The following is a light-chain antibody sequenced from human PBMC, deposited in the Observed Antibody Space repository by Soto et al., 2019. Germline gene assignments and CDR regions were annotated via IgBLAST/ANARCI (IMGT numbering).Light chain of an antibody. J-gene: IGKJ1*01. Sequence: DSQITQSPSSLPESVCDRLTIPSRASQSIDNNLDWYQQKPGKAPKLLIYETSILQSGVPSRFSGSGSGAEFTLTITSLQSEDFATYSCQQTYSNPWTFGQGTKVDIK. CDR2: ETS. V-gene: IGKV1-39*01. CDR3: QQTYSNPWT. CDR1: QSIDNN.